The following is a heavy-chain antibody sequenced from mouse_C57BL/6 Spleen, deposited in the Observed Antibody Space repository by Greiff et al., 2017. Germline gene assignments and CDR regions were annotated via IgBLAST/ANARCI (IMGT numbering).Heavy chain of an antibody. Sequence: QVHVKQPGAELVKPGASVKLSCKASGYTFTSYWMHWVKQRPGRGLEWIGRIDPNSGGTKYNEKFKSKATLTVDKPSSTAYMQLSSLTSEDSAVYYCASSRANWDYYAMDYWGQGTSVTVSS. CDR1: GYTFTSYW. CDR2: IDPNSGGT. V-gene: IGHV1-72*01. J-gene: IGHJ4*01. D-gene: IGHD4-1*01. CDR3: ASSRANWDYYAMDY.